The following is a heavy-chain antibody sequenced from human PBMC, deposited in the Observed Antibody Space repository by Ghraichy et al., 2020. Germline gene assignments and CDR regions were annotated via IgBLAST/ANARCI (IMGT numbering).Heavy chain of an antibody. CDR1: GFTFSSYA. CDR3: ARDLSPDIVVVVAATGFDP. CDR2: ISYDGSNK. J-gene: IGHJ5*02. D-gene: IGHD2-15*01. V-gene: IGHV3-30*04. Sequence: GGSLRLSCAASGFTFSSYAMHWVRQAPGKGLEWVAVISYDGSNKYYADSVKGRFTISRDNSKNTLYLQMNSLRAEDTAVYYCARDLSPDIVVVVAATGFDPWGQGTLVTVSS.